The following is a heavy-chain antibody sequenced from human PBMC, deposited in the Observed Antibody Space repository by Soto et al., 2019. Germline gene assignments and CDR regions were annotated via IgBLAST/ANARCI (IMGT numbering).Heavy chain of an antibody. CDR1: GGSISSSSYY. D-gene: IGHD2-8*02. Sequence: SETLSLTCTVSGGSISSSSYYWGWIRQPPGKGLEWIGSIYYSGSTYYNPSLKSRVTISVDTSKNQFSLKLSSVTAADTAVYYCARRADYWAWFDPWGQGTLVTVSS. CDR3: ARRADYWAWFDP. V-gene: IGHV4-39*01. J-gene: IGHJ5*02. CDR2: IYYSGST.